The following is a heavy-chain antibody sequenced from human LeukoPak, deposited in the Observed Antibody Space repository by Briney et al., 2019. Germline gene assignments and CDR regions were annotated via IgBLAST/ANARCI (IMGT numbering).Heavy chain of an antibody. Sequence: PSETLSLTCAVSGYSISSGYYWGWIRQPPGKGLEWIGSIYHSGSTYYNPSLKSRVTISVDTSKNQFSLKLSSVTAADTAVYYCARRLAGTEDYWGQGTLVTVSS. J-gene: IGHJ4*02. V-gene: IGHV4-38-2*01. CDR1: GYSISSGYY. CDR2: IYHSGST. CDR3: ARRLAGTEDY. D-gene: IGHD6-13*01.